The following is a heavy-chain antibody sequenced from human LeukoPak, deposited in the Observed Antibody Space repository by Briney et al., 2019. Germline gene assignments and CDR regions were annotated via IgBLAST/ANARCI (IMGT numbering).Heavy chain of an antibody. D-gene: IGHD1-20*01. CDR3: ARDNLADYFDY. V-gene: IGHV4-59*01. CDR1: GGSISTYY. Sequence: SETLSLTCTVSGGSISTYYWSWIRQPPGKGLEWIGYIYCSGSTNYNSSLKSRVTISIDTSKNQFSLRLSSVTSADTAVYYCARDNLADYFDYWGQGTLVTVSS. CDR2: IYCSGST. J-gene: IGHJ4*02.